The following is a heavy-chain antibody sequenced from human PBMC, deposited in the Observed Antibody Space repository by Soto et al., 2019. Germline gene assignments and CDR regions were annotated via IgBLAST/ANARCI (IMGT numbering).Heavy chain of an antibody. J-gene: IGHJ4*02. CDR1: GFTFSNSG. Sequence: LRLSCAASGFTFSNSGMHWVRQAPGKGLEWVAIISYDGSDKYYIDSVKGRFTISRDNSKNTLFLQMNSLRAEDTALYYCAKDDSSGWQADYWGQGTLVTVSS. CDR2: ISYDGSDK. D-gene: IGHD6-19*01. CDR3: AKDDSSGWQADY. V-gene: IGHV3-30*18.